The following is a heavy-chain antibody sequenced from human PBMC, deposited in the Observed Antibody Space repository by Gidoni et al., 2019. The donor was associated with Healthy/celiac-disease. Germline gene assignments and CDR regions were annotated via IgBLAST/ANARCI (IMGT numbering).Heavy chain of an antibody. CDR3: AKARPLWYYFDY. J-gene: IGHJ4*02. D-gene: IGHD2-8*02. CDR2: ISGSGGST. V-gene: IGHV3-23*01. CDR1: GFTLSSYA. Sequence: EVQLLETGGGLVQPGGSLRLSCPASGFTLSSYAMSWVRQAPGKGLEWVSAISGSGGSTYYADSVKGRFTISRDNSKNTLYLQMNSLRAEDTAVYYCAKARPLWYYFDYWGQGTLVTVSS.